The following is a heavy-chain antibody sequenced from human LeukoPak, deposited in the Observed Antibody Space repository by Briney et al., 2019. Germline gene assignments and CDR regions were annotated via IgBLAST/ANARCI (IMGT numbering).Heavy chain of an antibody. CDR3: ARVYQTVVRYNWFDP. CDR1: GFTFSSYA. V-gene: IGHV3-64*01. D-gene: IGHD4-23*01. CDR2: ISSNGGST. J-gene: IGHJ5*02. Sequence: GGSLRLSCAASGFTFSSYAMHWVRQAPGKGLEFVSAISSNGGSTYYAKSVKGRFTVSRDNSKNTLSLQMGSLRAEDMAVYYCARVYQTVVRYNWFDPWGQGTLVTVSS.